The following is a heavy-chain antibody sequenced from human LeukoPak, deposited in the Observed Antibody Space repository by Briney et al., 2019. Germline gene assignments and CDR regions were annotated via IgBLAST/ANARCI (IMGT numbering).Heavy chain of an antibody. Sequence: PSETLSLTCTVSGGSISSSSYYWDWIRQPPGKGLEWIGTIYYSGTTYYNPSLKNRVTISVDTSRNQFSLKLSSVTATDTAVYYCARMIGDDAFDIWGQGTMVTVSS. CDR2: IYYSGTT. J-gene: IGHJ3*02. D-gene: IGHD3-22*01. CDR3: ARMIGDDAFDI. V-gene: IGHV4-39*01. CDR1: GGSISSSSYY.